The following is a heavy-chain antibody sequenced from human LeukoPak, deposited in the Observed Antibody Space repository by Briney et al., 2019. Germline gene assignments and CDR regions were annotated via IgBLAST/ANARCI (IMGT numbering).Heavy chain of an antibody. CDR3: ARGITIFDY. CDR2: IYYSGST. V-gene: IGHV4-39*07. Sequence: SETLSLTCTVSGGSISSSSYYWGWIRQPPGKGLEWIGSIYYSGSTYYNPSLKSRVTISVDTSKNQFSLKLSSVTAADTAVYYCARGITIFDYWGQGTLVTVSS. J-gene: IGHJ4*02. D-gene: IGHD3-3*01. CDR1: GGSISSSSYY.